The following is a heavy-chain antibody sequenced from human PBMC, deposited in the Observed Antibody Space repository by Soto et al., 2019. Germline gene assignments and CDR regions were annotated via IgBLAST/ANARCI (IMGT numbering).Heavy chain of an antibody. CDR3: ATLPPRIVVVMTDLPT. CDR2: IYHTGTT. CDR1: GASISSTYW. J-gene: IGHJ5*02. Sequence: QLRESGPGLVKPSGTLSLTCFVSGASISSTYWWSWVRQTPGKRLEWIGQIYHTGTTSYNPSLKNPVTISLDKSNNQFSLRLTSMTAADTAVYYCATLPPRIVVVMTDLPTWGQGTLVTVSS. V-gene: IGHV4-4*02. D-gene: IGHD2-15*01.